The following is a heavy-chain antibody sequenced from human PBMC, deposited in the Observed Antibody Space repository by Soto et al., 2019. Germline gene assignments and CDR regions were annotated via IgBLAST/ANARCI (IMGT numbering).Heavy chain of an antibody. CDR3: ARDHREPGEYFGY. V-gene: IGHV4-31*03. J-gene: IGHJ4*02. Sequence: HVQLQESGPGLVKPSQTLSLTCTVSDGSISSGGSYWSWIRQHHGTGLEWIGYISYSGSTYYNPALKRRVTISVDTTNSQSSLKLSSVTAADTAVYYCARDHREPGEYFGYWGQGTLVTVSS. CDR2: ISYSGST. CDR1: DGSISSGGSY.